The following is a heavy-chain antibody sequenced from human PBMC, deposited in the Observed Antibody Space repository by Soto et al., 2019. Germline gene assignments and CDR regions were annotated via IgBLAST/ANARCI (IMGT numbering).Heavy chain of an antibody. V-gene: IGHV1-69*06. D-gene: IGHD3-3*01. J-gene: IGHJ4*02. CDR3: AAAYYDFWSGYYPLDY. CDR1: GGTFSSYA. CDR2: IIPIFGTA. Sequence: SVKVSCRASGGTFSSYAISWVRQAPVQGLEWMGGIIPIFGTANYAQKFQGRVTITADKSTSTAYMELSSLRSEDTAVYYCAAAYYDFWSGYYPLDYWGQGTLVTVSS.